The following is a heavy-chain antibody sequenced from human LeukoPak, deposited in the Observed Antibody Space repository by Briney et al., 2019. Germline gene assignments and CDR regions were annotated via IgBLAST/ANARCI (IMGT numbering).Heavy chain of an antibody. V-gene: IGHV4-31*03. D-gene: IGHD3-9*01. CDR2: IYYSGST. CDR3: ARVGSKRILTGTDY. Sequence: SETLSFTCTVSGGSISSGGYYWSWIRQHPGKGLEWIGYIYYSGSTYYNPSLKSRVTISVDTSKNQFSLKLSSVTAADTAVYYCARVGSKRILTGTDYWGQGTLVTVSS. CDR1: GGSISSGGYY. J-gene: IGHJ4*02.